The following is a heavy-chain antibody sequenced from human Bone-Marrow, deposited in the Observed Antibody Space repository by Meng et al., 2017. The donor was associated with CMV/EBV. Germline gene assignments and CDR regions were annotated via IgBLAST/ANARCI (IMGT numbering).Heavy chain of an antibody. CDR1: GFTFSSYG. CDR2: ISSSSSYI. CDR3: ASVYYDFWSGYFDY. V-gene: IGHV3-21*01. D-gene: IGHD3-3*01. Sequence: GESLKISCAASGFTFSSYGMNWVRQAPGKGLEWVSSISSSSSYIYYADSVKGRFTISRDNAKNSLYLQMNSLRAEDTAVYYCASVYYDFWSGYFDYWGQGTLVTVSS. J-gene: IGHJ4*02.